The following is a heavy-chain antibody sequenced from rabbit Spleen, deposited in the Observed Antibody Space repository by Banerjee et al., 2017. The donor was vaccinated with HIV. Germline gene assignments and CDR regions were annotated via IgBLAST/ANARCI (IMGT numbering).Heavy chain of an antibody. CDR2: INTATGKD. CDR1: GFSFSDRDV. D-gene: IGHD1-1*01. Sequence: QEQLEESGGGLVKPEGSLTLTCKASGFSFSDRDVMCWVRQAPGKGLEWIGCINTATGKDVYANWAKGRFTISTTSSTTVTLQMTSLTAADTATYFCVRDGGTNRKFNLWGPGTLVTVS. V-gene: IGHV1S45*01. CDR3: VRDGGTNRKFNL. J-gene: IGHJ4*01.